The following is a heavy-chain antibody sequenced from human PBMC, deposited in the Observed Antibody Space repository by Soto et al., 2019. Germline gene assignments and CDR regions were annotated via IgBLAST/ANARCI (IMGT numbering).Heavy chain of an antibody. V-gene: IGHV3-30*18. CDR2: ISYDEINK. J-gene: IGHJ1*01. D-gene: IGHD2-21*02. CDR1: GFTFSSYG. Sequence: GGSLRLSCAASGFTFSSYGMHWVRQAPGKGLEWVAVISYDEINKYYADSVKGRFTISRDNSKNTLYLQMNSLGPEDTALYYCAKGVVVTATYFHHWGQGTLVTVSS. CDR3: AKGVVVTATYFHH.